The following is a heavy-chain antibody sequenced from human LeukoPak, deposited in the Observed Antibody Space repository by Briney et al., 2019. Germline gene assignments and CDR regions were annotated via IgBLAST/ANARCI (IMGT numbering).Heavy chain of an antibody. Sequence: GGSLRLSCAAPGFTFSSYGLNWVCQAPGKGMAWVSSITRSSIYIYYADSVKGRFSIARDNAKNSLYLQMNSLRAEDTAVYYCAIVRYDGSGYYSIYDYWGEATLVTVSS. CDR3: AIVRYDGSGYYSIYDY. V-gene: IGHV3-21*01. CDR1: GFTFSSYG. J-gene: IGHJ4*02. CDR2: ITRSSIYI. D-gene: IGHD3-22*01.